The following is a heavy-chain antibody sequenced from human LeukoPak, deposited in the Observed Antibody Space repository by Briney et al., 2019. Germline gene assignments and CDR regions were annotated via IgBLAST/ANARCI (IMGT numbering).Heavy chain of an antibody. Sequence: SVKVSCKASGGTFSSYAISWVRQAPGQGLEWMGRIIPILGIANYAQKFQGRVTITADKSTSTAYMELSSLRSEDTAVYYCARGLTSGWDNWFDPWGQGTLVTVSS. J-gene: IGHJ5*02. CDR2: IIPILGIA. CDR3: ARGLTSGWDNWFDP. V-gene: IGHV1-69*04. CDR1: GGTFSSYA. D-gene: IGHD6-19*01.